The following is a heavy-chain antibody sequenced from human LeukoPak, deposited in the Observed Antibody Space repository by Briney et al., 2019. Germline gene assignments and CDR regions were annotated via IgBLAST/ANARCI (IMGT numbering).Heavy chain of an antibody. Sequence: SETLSLTCTVFGGSITNRIYYWSWIRQPPGTGLEWVGRIHTSGRTNYNPSLKSRVTISVDTSKNQFSLKLSSVSAADTAVYYCARWGGPYSYGYFDHWGQGSLVTTSS. V-gene: IGHV4-61*02. CDR2: IHTSGRT. J-gene: IGHJ4*02. CDR1: GGSITNRIYY. CDR3: ARWGGPYSYGYFDH. D-gene: IGHD5-18*01.